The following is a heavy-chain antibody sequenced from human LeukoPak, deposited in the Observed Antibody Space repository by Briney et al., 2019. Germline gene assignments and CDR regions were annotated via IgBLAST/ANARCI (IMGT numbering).Heavy chain of an antibody. V-gene: IGHV4-39*07. CDR2: IYYSGSA. CDR3: ARGGGWSPYYFDY. J-gene: IGHJ4*02. D-gene: IGHD6-19*01. CDR1: GGSISSSSYY. Sequence: PSETLSLTCTVSGGSISSSSYYWGWIRQPPGKGLEWIGSIYYSGSASYNPSLKSRVTISVDTSKNQFSLRLNSLTAADTAVYYCARGGGWSPYYFDYWGQGTLVTVSS.